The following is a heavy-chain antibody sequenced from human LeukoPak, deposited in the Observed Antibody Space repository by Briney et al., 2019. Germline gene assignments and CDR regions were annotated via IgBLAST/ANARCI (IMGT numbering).Heavy chain of an antibody. CDR1: GFTNSSNY. V-gene: IGHV3-30*02. CDR3: AKDLPDRYSLEY. Sequence: GGSLRLSCAASGFTNSSNYMSWVRQAPGKGLEWVAFTNYDGSDRCYADAVKGRFTVSRDNPKNTLYLQMNSLRTEDTAVYYCAKDLPDRYSLEYWGQGTMVTVPS. CDR2: TNYDGSDR. D-gene: IGHD2-15*01. J-gene: IGHJ4*02.